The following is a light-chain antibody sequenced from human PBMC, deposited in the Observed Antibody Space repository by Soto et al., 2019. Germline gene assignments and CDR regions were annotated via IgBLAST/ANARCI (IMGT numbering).Light chain of an antibody. V-gene: IGLV2-14*01. Sequence: QSALTQPASVSGSPGQSITISCTGTRSDVGGYNYVSWYQQHPGKAPKVMIYEVSNRPSGVSNRFSGSKSGNTASLTISGLQAEDEADYYCSSYTSSRTYVFGTGSQGHRP. CDR2: EVS. CDR3: SSYTSSRTYV. CDR1: RSDVGGYNY. J-gene: IGLJ1*01.